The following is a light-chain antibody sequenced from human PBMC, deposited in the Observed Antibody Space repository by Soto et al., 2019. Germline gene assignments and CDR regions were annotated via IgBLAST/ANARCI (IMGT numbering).Light chain of an antibody. CDR2: DAS. CDR3: QQYNNWPPWT. V-gene: IGKV3-15*01. J-gene: IGKJ1*01. CDR1: QSVSYN. Sequence: ILMTQSPATLSVSPGERATLSCRASQSVSYNLAWYQQKPGQAPRLLIYDASTRASGIPARFSGSGSRTEFTLTISGLQSEDFAVYYCQQYNNWPPWTFGRGTKVEIK.